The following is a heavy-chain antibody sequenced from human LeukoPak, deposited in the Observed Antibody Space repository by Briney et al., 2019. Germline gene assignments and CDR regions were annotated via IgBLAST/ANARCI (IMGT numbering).Heavy chain of an antibody. CDR3: ARDALGGGLQLWTGNWFDP. CDR1: GGSISSYY. V-gene: IGHV4-4*07. J-gene: IGHJ5*02. CDR2: IYTSGST. D-gene: IGHD5-18*01. Sequence: SETLSLTCTVSGGSISSYYWSWIRQPAGKGLEWIGRIYTSGSTNYNPSLKSRVTMSVDTSKNQISLKLSSVTAADTDVYYCARDALGGGLQLWTGNWFDPWGQGTLVTVSS.